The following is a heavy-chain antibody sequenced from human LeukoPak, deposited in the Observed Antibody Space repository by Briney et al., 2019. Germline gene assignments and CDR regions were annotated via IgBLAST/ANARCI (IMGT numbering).Heavy chain of an antibody. D-gene: IGHD1-14*01. J-gene: IGHJ4*02. CDR3: TRYNNDHFDY. Sequence: GGSLRLSCAGSGFAFGGYGMHWFRQTPGKGLEWVAVIAYDGSRAFYADSVKGRFTISRDNSKNTMSVQMDDLRAEDTAVYYCTRYNNDHFDYWGQGTLVTVSS. CDR2: IAYDGSRA. V-gene: IGHV3-33*01. CDR1: GFAFGGYG.